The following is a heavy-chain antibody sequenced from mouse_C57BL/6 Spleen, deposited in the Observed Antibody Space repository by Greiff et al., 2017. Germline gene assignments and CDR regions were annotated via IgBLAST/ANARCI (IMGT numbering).Heavy chain of an antibody. D-gene: IGHD2-5*01. J-gene: IGHJ3*01. V-gene: IGHV5-4*01. CDR1: GFTFSSYA. CDR2: ISDGGSYT. Sequence: EVKLVESGGGLVKPGGSLKLSCAASGFTFSSYAMSWVRQTPEKRLEWVATISDGGSYTYYPDNVKGRFTISRDNATNNLYLQMSHLKSEDTAMYYCSRDHYSNYVGFAYWGQGTLVTVSA. CDR3: SRDHYSNYVGFAY.